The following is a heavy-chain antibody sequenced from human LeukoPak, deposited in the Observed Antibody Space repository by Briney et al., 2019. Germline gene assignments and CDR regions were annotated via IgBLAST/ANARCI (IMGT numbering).Heavy chain of an antibody. CDR3: AKVGVYYYYYMDV. J-gene: IGHJ6*03. CDR1: GFTVSSNY. CDR2: IYSGGST. V-gene: IGHV3-66*01. Sequence: GGSLRLSCAASGFTVSSNYMSWVRQAPGKGLEWVSVIYSGGSTYYADSVKGRFTISRDNSKNTLYLQMNSLRAEDTAVYYCAKVGVYYYYYMDVWGKGTTVTVSS.